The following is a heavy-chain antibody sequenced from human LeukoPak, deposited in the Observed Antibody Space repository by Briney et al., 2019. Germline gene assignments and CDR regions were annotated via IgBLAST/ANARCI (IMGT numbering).Heavy chain of an antibody. Sequence: HPGGSLRLSCAASGFTFSSYAMSWVRQAPGKGLEWVSYISSSGSTRNYADSVKGRFTISRDNAKNSLYLQMNSLRAEDTAVYYCARGNGVPAAIAYYYYYMDVWGKGTTVTVSS. CDR2: ISSSGSTR. CDR1: GFTFSSYA. V-gene: IGHV3-48*03. D-gene: IGHD2-2*01. J-gene: IGHJ6*03. CDR3: ARGNGVPAAIAYYYYYMDV.